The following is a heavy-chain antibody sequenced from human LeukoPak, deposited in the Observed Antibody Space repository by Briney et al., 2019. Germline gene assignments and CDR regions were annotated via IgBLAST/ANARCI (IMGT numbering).Heavy chain of an antibody. Sequence: GGSLRLSCAASGFTFSSYGMHWVRQAPGKGLEWVAVIWYDGSNKYYADSVKGRFTISRDNSKNTLYLQMNSLRAEDTAVYYCAREVKWAAAAGTYGYFDYWGQGTLVTVSS. J-gene: IGHJ4*02. CDR2: IWYDGSNK. CDR3: AREVKWAAAAGTYGYFDY. D-gene: IGHD6-13*01. V-gene: IGHV3-33*01. CDR1: GFTFSSYG.